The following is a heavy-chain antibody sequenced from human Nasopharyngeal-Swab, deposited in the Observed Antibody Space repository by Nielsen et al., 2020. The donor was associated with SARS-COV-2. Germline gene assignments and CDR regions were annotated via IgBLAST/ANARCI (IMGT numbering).Heavy chain of an antibody. CDR1: GYTFTSYA. Sequence: ASVKVSCKASGYTFTSYAMHWVRQAPGQRLEWMGWINAGNGNTKYSQKFQGRVTITRDTSASTAYMELSSLRSEDTAVYYCARDGGAVAGTDYWGQGTLVTVSS. V-gene: IGHV1-3*01. CDR3: ARDGGAVAGTDY. CDR2: INAGNGNT. J-gene: IGHJ4*02. D-gene: IGHD6-19*01.